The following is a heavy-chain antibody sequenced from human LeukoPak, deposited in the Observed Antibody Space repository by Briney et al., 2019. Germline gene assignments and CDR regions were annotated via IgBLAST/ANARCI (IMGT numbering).Heavy chain of an antibody. D-gene: IGHD1-26*01. J-gene: IGHJ4*02. Sequence: GESLKISCKGSGYTFSSYWIGWVRQMPGKGLEWMGIIYPGDSDARYSPSFQGQVTISADKSISTAYLQWSSLKASDTAMYYCARRRDLYSGSYYPFDYWGQGTLVTVSS. CDR2: IYPGDSDA. CDR3: ARRRDLYSGSYYPFDY. CDR1: GYTFSSYW. V-gene: IGHV5-51*01.